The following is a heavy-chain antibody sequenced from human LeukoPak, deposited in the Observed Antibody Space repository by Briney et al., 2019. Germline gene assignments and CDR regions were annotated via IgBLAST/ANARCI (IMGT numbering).Heavy chain of an antibody. J-gene: IGHJ4*02. Sequence: GGSLRLSCAASGFTFSSYAMSWVRQAPGKGLEWVSAISGSGGSTYYADSVKGRFTISRDNSKNTLYLQMNSLRVEDTAFYYCARDLAYSRLDYWGQGMLVTVSS. CDR2: ISGSGGST. V-gene: IGHV3-23*01. CDR1: GFTFSSYA. CDR3: ARDLAYSRLDY. D-gene: IGHD5-18*01.